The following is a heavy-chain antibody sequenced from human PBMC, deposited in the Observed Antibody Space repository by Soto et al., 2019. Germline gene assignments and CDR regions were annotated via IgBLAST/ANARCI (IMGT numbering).Heavy chain of an antibody. J-gene: IGHJ6*04. CDR1: GSTFTDYY. CDR3: ARVMSGYCPYEYYYCMDG. CDR2: INPNSGGT. D-gene: IGHD3-3*01. Sequence: ASVKVSCKASGSTFTDYYMHWVRQAPGQGLEWMGWINPNSGGTNYAQKFQGRVTMTRDTSISTAYMELSRLRSDDTAGYYCARVMSGYCPYEYYYCMDGWGKVTTGIVAS. V-gene: IGHV1-2*02.